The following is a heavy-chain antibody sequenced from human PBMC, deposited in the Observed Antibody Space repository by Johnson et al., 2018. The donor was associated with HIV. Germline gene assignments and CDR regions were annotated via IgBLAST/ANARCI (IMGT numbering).Heavy chain of an antibody. CDR1: GFTFDDYA. Sequence: VQLVESGGGLVQPGWSLRLSCAASGFTFDDYAMHWVRQAPGKGLEWVSGITWNSGSIGYADSVKGRFTISRDNSKNTLYLQMNSLRVEDTAVYYCAKVYSVGATLLAAFDIWGQGTMVTVSS. CDR2: ITWNSGSI. CDR3: AKVYSVGATLLAAFDI. J-gene: IGHJ3*02. V-gene: IGHV3-9*01. D-gene: IGHD1-26*01.